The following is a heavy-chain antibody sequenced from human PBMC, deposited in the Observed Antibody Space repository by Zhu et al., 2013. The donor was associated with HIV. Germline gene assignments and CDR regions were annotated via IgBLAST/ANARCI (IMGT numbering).Heavy chain of an antibody. D-gene: IGHD1-26*01. CDR2: MKTNSGNT. Sequence: QVQLVQSGAEVKKPGSSVKVSCKASGYTLTSYDIHWVRQVTGQGLEWMGRMKTNSGNTGYAKKFQGRVTFTRNTSIDTAYMELSSLTSEDTAVYYCARGQWELPLLHEYWGQGTLVTVSS. CDR3: ARGQWELPLLHEY. J-gene: IGHJ4*02. CDR1: GYTLTSYD. V-gene: IGHV1-8*03.